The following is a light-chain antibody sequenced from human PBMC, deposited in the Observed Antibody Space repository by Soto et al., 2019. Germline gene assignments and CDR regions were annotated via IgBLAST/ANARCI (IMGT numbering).Light chain of an antibody. CDR3: QQLIPMYT. J-gene: IGKJ2*01. CDR1: QGISSY. Sequence: IQLTQSPSSLSASVGDRVTITCRASQGISSYLAWYQQKPGKAPKLLIYAASTLQSGVPSRFSGSGSGTDFTLTISSRQPEDFATYYCQQLIPMYTFGQGTKLEIK. CDR2: AAS. V-gene: IGKV1-9*01.